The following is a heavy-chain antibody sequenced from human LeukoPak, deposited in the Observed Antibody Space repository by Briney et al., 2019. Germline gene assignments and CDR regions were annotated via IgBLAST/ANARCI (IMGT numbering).Heavy chain of an antibody. D-gene: IGHD1-26*01. V-gene: IGHV3-23*01. CDR1: GFAFNNYA. CDR2: INDDGGQR. CDR3: AKTQWKVGATDYFDY. J-gene: IGHJ4*02. Sequence: PGGSLRLSCAASGFAFNNYAMTWVRQAPGKGLEWVSNINDDGGQRHYADSVKGRFTISRDNSMNTLFLQMDGLRAEDTAVYYCAKTQWKVGATDYFDYWGQGILVTVSS.